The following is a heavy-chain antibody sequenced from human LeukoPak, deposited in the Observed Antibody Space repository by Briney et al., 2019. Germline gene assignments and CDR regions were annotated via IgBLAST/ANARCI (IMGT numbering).Heavy chain of an antibody. CDR1: GVTVTNNY. D-gene: IGHD6-6*01. CDR2: IYSGGAT. CDR3: ARDPPAVAANTYG. Sequence: GGALRLSCAASGVTVTNNYVRWGCEGPGKGLGWVSLIYSGGATLYADAVKGRFTIYRDGSKNTLYLQMNSLRAEDTAVYYCARDPPAVAANTYGWGQGTLVTVSS. V-gene: IGHV3-66*01. J-gene: IGHJ4*02.